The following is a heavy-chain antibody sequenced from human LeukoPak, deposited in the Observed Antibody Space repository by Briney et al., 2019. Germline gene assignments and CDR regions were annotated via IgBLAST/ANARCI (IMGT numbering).Heavy chain of an antibody. J-gene: IGHJ4*02. CDR3: ALQGGGHYDSSGYYY. D-gene: IGHD3-22*01. Sequence: GGSLRLSCAASGFTFSSYAMSWVRQAPGKGLEWVSAISGSGGSTYYADSVKGRFTISRDNSKNTLYLQMNSLRAEDTAVYYCALQGGGHYDSSGYYYWGQGTLVTVSS. CDR1: GFTFSSYA. CDR2: ISGSGGST. V-gene: IGHV3-23*01.